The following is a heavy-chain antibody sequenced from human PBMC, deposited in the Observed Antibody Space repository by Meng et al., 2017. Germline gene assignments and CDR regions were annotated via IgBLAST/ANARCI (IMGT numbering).Heavy chain of an antibody. Sequence: VRLVKAGAEVKKPGASVKVSCKASGYTFTSYDINWVRQATGQGLEWMGWMNPNSGNTGYAQKFQGRVTMTRNTSISTAYMELSSLRSEDTAVYYCATGGYCSGGSCYYYYGMDVWGQGTTVTVSS. V-gene: IGHV1-8*01. J-gene: IGHJ6*02. CDR1: GYTFTSYD. CDR2: MNPNSGNT. CDR3: ATGGYCSGGSCYYYYGMDV. D-gene: IGHD2-15*01.